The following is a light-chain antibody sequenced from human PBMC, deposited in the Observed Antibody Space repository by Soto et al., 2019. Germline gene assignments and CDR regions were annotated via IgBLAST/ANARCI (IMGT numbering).Light chain of an antibody. CDR1: SSGIGGYNS. CDR2: EVN. CDR3: SSSAGTNSFVL. Sequence: QSALTQPPSASGSPGQSVTISCTGTSSGIGGYNSVSWYQQHPGKAPKLMIYEVNKRPLGVPERFSGSKSGNTASLTVSGLQADDEADYYCSSSAGTNSFVLFGGGTKVTVL. J-gene: IGLJ3*02. V-gene: IGLV2-8*01.